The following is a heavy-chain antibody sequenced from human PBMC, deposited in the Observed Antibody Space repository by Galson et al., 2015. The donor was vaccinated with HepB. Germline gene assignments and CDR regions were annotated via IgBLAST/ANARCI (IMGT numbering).Heavy chain of an antibody. J-gene: IGHJ4*02. CDR2: IYHNGRN. Sequence: SETLSLTCADYGGSFSRYYWSWVRQPPGKGLEWLGEIYHNGRNNYNPSLRSRGTISVDTSKKQFFLSLRSVTAADTGIYYCARGGATPMIIAYWGQGTLVTVSS. CDR1: GGSFSRYY. V-gene: IGHV4-34*01. D-gene: IGHD3-16*01. CDR3: ARGGATPMIIAY.